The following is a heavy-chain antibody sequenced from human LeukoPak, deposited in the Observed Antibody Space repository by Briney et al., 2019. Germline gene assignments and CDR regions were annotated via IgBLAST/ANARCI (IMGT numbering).Heavy chain of an antibody. CDR2: ISGSGDYT. CDR1: GFTFSSHG. J-gene: IGHJ5*02. Sequence: HPGGSLRLSCAASGFTFSSHGMSWVRQAPGKGLEWVSTISGSGDYTYYADSVKGRFTISRDNSKNTLYLQMSSLRAEDTAVYYCAKFTRLWFGVDFSDNWFDPWGQGTLVTVSS. CDR3: AKFTRLWFGVDFSDNWFDP. D-gene: IGHD3-10*01. V-gene: IGHV3-23*01.